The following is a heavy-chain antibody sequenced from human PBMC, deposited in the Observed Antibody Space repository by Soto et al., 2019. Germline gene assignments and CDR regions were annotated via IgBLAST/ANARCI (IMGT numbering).Heavy chain of an antibody. V-gene: IGHV3-53*01. J-gene: IGHJ4*02. D-gene: IGHD2-2*01. CDR1: GFTVSSNY. CDR2: IYSGGST. CDR3: ARGPHVGISTS. Sequence: PGGSLRLSCAASGFTVSSNYMSWVRQAPGKGLEWLSVIYSGGSTYYAESVKGRFTISRDNSKTTLNLQMNALRVEDTAVYYCARGPHVGISTSWGQGTLDTVSS.